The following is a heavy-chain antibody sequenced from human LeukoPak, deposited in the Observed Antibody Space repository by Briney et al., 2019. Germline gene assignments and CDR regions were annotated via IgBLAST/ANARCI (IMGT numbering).Heavy chain of an antibody. D-gene: IGHD3-10*01. Sequence: TPSETLSLTCAVYGGSFSGYYWSWLRQPPGKGLEWLGEINHSGSTNYNPSLKSRVTISVDTSKTQISLKLSSVTAADTAVYYCARRGYYGSGSYFFDYWGQGTLVTVSS. J-gene: IGHJ4*02. CDR3: ARRGYYGSGSYFFDY. CDR2: INHSGST. V-gene: IGHV4-34*01. CDR1: GGSFSGYY.